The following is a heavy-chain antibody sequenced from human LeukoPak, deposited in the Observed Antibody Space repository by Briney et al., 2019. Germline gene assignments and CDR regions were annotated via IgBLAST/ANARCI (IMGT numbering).Heavy chain of an antibody. V-gene: IGHV4-39*07. J-gene: IGHJ4*02. CDR2: IYYSGST. Sequence: RSETYSLKCTVESGSNSRSRYYWGWIRKPPEKGLEWIGSIYYSGSTYYNPSLKSRVTISVDTSKNQFSLKLSSVTAADTAVYYCARGRGYSYGPPDYWGQGTLVTVSS. CDR1: SGSNSRSRYY. D-gene: IGHD5-18*01. CDR3: ARGRGYSYGPPDY.